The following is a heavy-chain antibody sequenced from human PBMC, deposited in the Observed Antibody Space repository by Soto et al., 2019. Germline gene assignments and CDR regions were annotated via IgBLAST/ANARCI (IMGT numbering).Heavy chain of an antibody. J-gene: IGHJ6*02. V-gene: IGHV4-39*01. CDR1: GGSISSSSYY. CDR2: IYYSGST. Sequence: QLQLQESGPGLVKPSETLSLTCTVSGGSISSSSYYWGWIRQPPGKGLEWIGSIYYSGSTYYNPSLKSRVTISVDTSKNQFSLKLSSVTAADTAVYYCARHVPLWFGELGLHYYYGMDVWGQGTTVTVSS. D-gene: IGHD3-10*01. CDR3: ARHVPLWFGELGLHYYYGMDV.